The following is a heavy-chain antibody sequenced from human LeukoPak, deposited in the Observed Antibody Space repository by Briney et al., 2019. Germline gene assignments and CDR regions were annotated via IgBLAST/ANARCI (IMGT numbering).Heavy chain of an antibody. CDR2: ISSSGSTI. CDR3: ARVGSRSAAGMYYFDY. D-gene: IGHD6-13*01. Sequence: GGSLRLSCAASGFTFSDYYMSWILQAPGKGLEWVSYISSSGSTIYYADSVKGRFTISRDNAKNSLYLQMNSLRAEDTAVYYCARVGSRSAAGMYYFDYWGRGTLVTVSS. CDR1: GFTFSDYY. V-gene: IGHV3-11*01. J-gene: IGHJ4*02.